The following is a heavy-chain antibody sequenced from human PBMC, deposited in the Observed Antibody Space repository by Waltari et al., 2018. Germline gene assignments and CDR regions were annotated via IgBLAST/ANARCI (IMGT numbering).Heavy chain of an antibody. Sequence: QVQLVAAGGGVVQPGRSLRVSGAASGFTCSSYAMHWVGQAPGKGLQWVAVISYDGSNKYYADSVKGRFTISRDNSKNTLYLQMNSLRAEDTAVYYCARPIGSYYYYYYMDVWGKVTTVTISS. J-gene: IGHJ6*03. D-gene: IGHD3-22*01. CDR1: GFTCSSYA. CDR3: ARPIGSYYYYYYMDV. V-gene: IGHV3-30-3*01. CDR2: ISYDGSNK.